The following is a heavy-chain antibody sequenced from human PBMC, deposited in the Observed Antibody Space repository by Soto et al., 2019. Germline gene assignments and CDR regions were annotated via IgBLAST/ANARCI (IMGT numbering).Heavy chain of an antibody. V-gene: IGHV4-59*08. D-gene: IGHD3-10*01. CDR1: GGSISSYY. J-gene: IGHJ4*02. CDR2: IYSSGST. CDR3: ARRYGGGFDY. Sequence: QVQLLESGPGLVKPSETLSLTCTVSGGSISSYYWSWIRQPPGKGLEWIGYIYSSGSTNYNPSLKSRVTISVDTSKNQFSLKLSSVTAADTAGYYCARRYGGGFDYWGQGTLVTVSS.